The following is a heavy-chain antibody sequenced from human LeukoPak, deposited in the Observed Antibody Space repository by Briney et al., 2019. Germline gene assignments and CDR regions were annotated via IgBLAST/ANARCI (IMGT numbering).Heavy chain of an antibody. CDR3: ARDDSSGLRAYYFGY. CDR2: ISSNGGST. CDR1: GFTFSSYA. D-gene: IGHD3-22*01. J-gene: IGHJ4*02. V-gene: IGHV3-64*01. Sequence: GGSLRLSCAASGFTFSSYAMHWVPQAPAKGLEYVSAISSNGGSTYYANSVKGRFTISRDNSKNTLYLQMGSLRAEDMAVYYCARDDSSGLRAYYFGYWGQGTLVTVSS.